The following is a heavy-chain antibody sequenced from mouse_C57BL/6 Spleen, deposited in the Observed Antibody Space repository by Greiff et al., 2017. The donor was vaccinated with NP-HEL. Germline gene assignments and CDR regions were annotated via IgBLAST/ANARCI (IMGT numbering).Heavy chain of an antibody. V-gene: IGHV5-16*01. CDR2: INYDGSST. CDR1: GFTFSDYY. Sequence: EVMLVESEGGLVQPGSSMKLSCTASGFTFSDYYMAWVRQVPEKGLEWVANINYDGSSTYYLDSLKSRFIISRDNAKNILYLQMSSLKSEDTATYYCARGLTTVVDWYFDVWGTGTTVTVSS. J-gene: IGHJ1*03. D-gene: IGHD1-1*01. CDR3: ARGLTTVVDWYFDV.